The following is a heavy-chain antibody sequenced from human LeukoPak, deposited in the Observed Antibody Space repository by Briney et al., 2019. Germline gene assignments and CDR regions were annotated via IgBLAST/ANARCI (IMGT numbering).Heavy chain of an antibody. CDR1: GFTFSSYA. Sequence: GGSLRLSCAASGFTFSSYAMSWVRQAPGKGLEWVSSVNGSGDTTHYADSVKGRFTISRDNSKNTLYLQMNSLRAEDTAMYYCAKDRVATVTTFNDYWGQGTLVTVSS. D-gene: IGHD4-17*01. V-gene: IGHV3-23*01. J-gene: IGHJ4*02. CDR2: VNGSGDTT. CDR3: AKDRVATVTTFNDY.